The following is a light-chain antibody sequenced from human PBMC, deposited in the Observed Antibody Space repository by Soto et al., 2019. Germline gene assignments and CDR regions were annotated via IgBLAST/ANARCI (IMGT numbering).Light chain of an antibody. Sequence: PGERATLSCRASQSVSSSYLAWYQQKPGQAPRLLIYGASSRATGIPDRFSGSGSGTDFTLTISRLEPEDFAVYYCQQYGSSPRITVGQGTRLEIK. CDR2: GAS. CDR3: QQYGSSPRIT. CDR1: QSVSSSY. V-gene: IGKV3-20*01. J-gene: IGKJ5*01.